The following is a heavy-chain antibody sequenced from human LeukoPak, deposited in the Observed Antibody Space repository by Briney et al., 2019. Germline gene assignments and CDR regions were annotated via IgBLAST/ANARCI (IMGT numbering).Heavy chain of an antibody. Sequence: KASETLSLTCAVSGGSISSSNWWSWVRQPPGKGLEWIGEIYHSGSTNYNPSLRSRVTISVDKSKNQFSLKPSSVTAADTAVYYCARGFNYFGSGSLDYWGQGTLVTVSS. CDR2: IYHSGST. CDR1: GGSISSSNW. CDR3: ARGFNYFGSGSLDY. J-gene: IGHJ4*02. V-gene: IGHV4-4*02. D-gene: IGHD3-10*01.